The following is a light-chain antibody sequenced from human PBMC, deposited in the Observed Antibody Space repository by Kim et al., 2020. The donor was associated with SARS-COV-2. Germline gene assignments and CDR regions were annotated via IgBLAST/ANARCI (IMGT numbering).Light chain of an antibody. J-gene: IGLJ3*02. Sequence: ASVKVTCTPSSGHSNYAIAWHQQQPERSPRYLMKLNSDGSQNKGDGIPDRFSGSSSGAERYLTISSLQSDDEADYYCQTWDTGILVFGGGTQLTVL. V-gene: IGLV4-69*02. CDR2: LNSDGSQ. CDR3: QTWDTGILV. CDR1: SGHSNYA.